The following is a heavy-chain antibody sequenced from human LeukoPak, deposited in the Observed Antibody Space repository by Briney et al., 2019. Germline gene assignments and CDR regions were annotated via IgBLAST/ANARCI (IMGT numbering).Heavy chain of an antibody. D-gene: IGHD7-27*01. CDR2: INHSGST. Sequence: PSETLSLTCAVYGGSLSGYYWSWIRQPPGKGLEWIGEINHSGSTNYNPSLKSRVTISVDTSKNQFSLKLSSVTAADTAVYYCARGHLNGVDWGQGTLVTVSS. J-gene: IGHJ4*02. CDR1: GGSLSGYY. V-gene: IGHV4-34*01. CDR3: ARGHLNGVD.